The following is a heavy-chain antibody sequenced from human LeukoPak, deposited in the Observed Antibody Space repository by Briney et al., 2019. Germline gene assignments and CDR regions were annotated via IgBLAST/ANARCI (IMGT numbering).Heavy chain of an antibody. Sequence: SETLSLTCAVSGYSINSGYYWGWIRQPPGKGLEWIGSIYHSGSTYYNPSLKSQVTISVDTSKNQFSLKLSSVTAADTAVYYCARGNPCSSTSCYAGYYYYGMDVWGKGTTVTVSS. J-gene: IGHJ6*04. D-gene: IGHD2-2*01. CDR1: GYSINSGYY. CDR3: ARGNPCSSTSCYAGYYYYGMDV. V-gene: IGHV4-38-2*01. CDR2: IYHSGST.